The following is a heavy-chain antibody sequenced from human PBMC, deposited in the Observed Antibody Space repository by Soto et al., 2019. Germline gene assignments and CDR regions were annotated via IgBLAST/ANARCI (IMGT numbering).Heavy chain of an antibody. CDR2: ISFDGSNK. V-gene: IGHV3-30*18. J-gene: IGHJ4*02. CDR3: AKGSSGWYSDFDY. D-gene: IGHD6-19*01. CDR1: GFTFSNYA. Sequence: RGSLRLSCAASGFTFSNYAMHWVRQASGKGLEWVAIISFDGSNKYYADSVKGRFTVSRDNSRNTLYLQMNSLRAEDTAVYYCAKGSSGWYSDFDYWGQGTLVTVSS.